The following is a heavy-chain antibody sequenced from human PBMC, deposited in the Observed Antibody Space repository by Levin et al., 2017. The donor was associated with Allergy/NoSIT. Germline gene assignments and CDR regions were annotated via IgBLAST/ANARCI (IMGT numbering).Heavy chain of an antibody. D-gene: IGHD3-9*01. V-gene: IGHV4-30-4*01. CDR3: ARDYADILTGYAISAFDI. CDR2: IYYSGST. Sequence: SQTLSLTCTVSGGSISSGDYYWSWIRQPPGKGLEWIGYIYYSGSTYYNPSLKSRVTISVDTSKNQFSLKLSSVTAADTAVYYCARDYADILTGYAISAFDIWGQGTMVTVSS. CDR1: GGSISSGDYY. J-gene: IGHJ3*02.